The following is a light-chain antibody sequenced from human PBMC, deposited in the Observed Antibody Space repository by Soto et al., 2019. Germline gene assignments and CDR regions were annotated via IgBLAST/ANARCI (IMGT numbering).Light chain of an antibody. CDR2: AAS. Sequence: DIQLTQSPSFLSASVGDRVTITCRASQGISSYLAWYQQKPGKAPKLLIYAASTSQSGVPSRFSGSGSATEFTLTISSLQPEDFATYYCQQLNSYLLFGGGTKVEIK. V-gene: IGKV1-9*01. J-gene: IGKJ4*01. CDR3: QQLNSYLL. CDR1: QGISSY.